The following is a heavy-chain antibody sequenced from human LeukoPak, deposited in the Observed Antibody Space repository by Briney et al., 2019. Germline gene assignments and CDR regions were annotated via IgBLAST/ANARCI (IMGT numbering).Heavy chain of an antibody. CDR3: TYGDYPLTY. CDR1: GLTVTNNY. J-gene: IGHJ4*02. Sequence: GGSLRLSCAASGLTVTNNYWHWVRQPPGKGPEWTSLLYSNGDTKYADSVKGRFTFSRDNSKNTLYLQMNGLRAEDTAVYYCTYGDYPLTYWGQGTLVSVSS. V-gene: IGHV3-66*01. D-gene: IGHD4-17*01. CDR2: LYSNGDT.